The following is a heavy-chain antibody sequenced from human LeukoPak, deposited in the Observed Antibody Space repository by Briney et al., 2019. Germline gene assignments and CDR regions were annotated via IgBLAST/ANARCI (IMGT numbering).Heavy chain of an antibody. V-gene: IGHV1-18*01. J-gene: IGHJ4*02. CDR3: ARDPSPMITFGGAAPGY. Sequence: ASVKVSCKASGYTFTSYGISWVRQAPGQGLEWMGWISAYNGNTNYAQKLQGRVTMTTDTSTSTAYMGLRSLRSDDTAVYYCARDPSPMITFGGAAPGYWGQGTLVTVSS. CDR1: GYTFTSYG. CDR2: ISAYNGNT. D-gene: IGHD3-16*01.